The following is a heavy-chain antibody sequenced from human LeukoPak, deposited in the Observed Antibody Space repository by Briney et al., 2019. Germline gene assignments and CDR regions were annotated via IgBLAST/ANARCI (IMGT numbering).Heavy chain of an antibody. V-gene: IGHV3-21*01. CDR1: GFTFSSYR. CDR3: ARDKGVAGEPYYFDY. J-gene: IGHJ4*02. Sequence: GGSLRLSCAASGFTFSSYRMNWVRQAPGKGLEWVSSISSSSSYIYYADSAKGRFTISRDNAKNSLYLQMNSLRAEDTAVYYCARDKGVAGEPYYFDYWGQGTLVTVSS. D-gene: IGHD6-19*01. CDR2: ISSSSSYI.